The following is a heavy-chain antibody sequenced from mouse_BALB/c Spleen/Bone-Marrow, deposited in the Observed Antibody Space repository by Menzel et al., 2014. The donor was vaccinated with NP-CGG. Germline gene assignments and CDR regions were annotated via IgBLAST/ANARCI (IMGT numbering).Heavy chain of an antibody. D-gene: IGHD3-3*01. Sequence: VQVVESGPGLVAPSQSLSITCTVSGFSLTSYGVHWIRQPPGKGLEWLGVIWAGGGTNYYSALMSRLSISKDNSKSXVFLKMNSPQTDETAIELWSRDCGGTRDLDVWGAGTTVTVSS. CDR3: SRDCGGTRDLDV. CDR1: GFSLTSYG. CDR2: IWAGGGT. V-gene: IGHV2-9*02. J-gene: IGHJ1*01.